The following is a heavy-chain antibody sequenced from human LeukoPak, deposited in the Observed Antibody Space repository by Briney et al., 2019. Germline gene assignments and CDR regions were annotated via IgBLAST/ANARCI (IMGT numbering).Heavy chain of an antibody. CDR3: ARRFNYYDSSGYYEGFYFDY. Sequence: ASVKVSCKASGYTFTSYGISRVRQAPGQGLEWMGWISAYAQKFQGRVTMTTDTSTSTAYMELRSLRSDDTAVYYCARRFNYYDSSGYYEGFYFDYWGQGTLVTVSS. V-gene: IGHV1-18*01. CDR2: ISAY. CDR1: GYTFTSYG. D-gene: IGHD3-22*01. J-gene: IGHJ4*02.